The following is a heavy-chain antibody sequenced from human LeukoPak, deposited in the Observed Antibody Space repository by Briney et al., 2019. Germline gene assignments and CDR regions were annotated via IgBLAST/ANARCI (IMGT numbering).Heavy chain of an antibody. Sequence: GGSLRLSCAASGFTFSNYGMYWVRQAPGKGLEWVAVISSDGSNKYYADSVKGRFTISRDNSKDTLYVQMNSLRAEDTAVYYCARDPEYSSTGVDAFDIWGRGTMVTVSS. J-gene: IGHJ3*02. CDR2: ISSDGSNK. CDR3: ARDPEYSSTGVDAFDI. V-gene: IGHV3-30*03. CDR1: GFTFSNYG. D-gene: IGHD6-6*01.